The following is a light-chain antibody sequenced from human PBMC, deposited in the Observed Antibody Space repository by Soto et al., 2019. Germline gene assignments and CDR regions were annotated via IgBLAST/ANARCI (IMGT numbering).Light chain of an antibody. CDR3: AAWDDSLSAWV. CDR2: SNN. CDR1: SSNIGSDY. Sequence: QSVLTQPPSASGTPGQRITISCSGSSSNIGSDYVYWYQKVPGTAPKLLIYSNNLRPSGIPDRFSGSKSGTSASLAISGLRSEDEADYYCAAWDDSLSAWVFGGGTQLTVL. J-gene: IGLJ3*02. V-gene: IGLV1-47*02.